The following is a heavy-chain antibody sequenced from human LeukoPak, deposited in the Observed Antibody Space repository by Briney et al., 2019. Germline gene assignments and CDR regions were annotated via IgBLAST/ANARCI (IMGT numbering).Heavy chain of an antibody. CDR1: GYTFTVYY. J-gene: IGHJ4*02. Sequence: ASVKVSCKASGYTFTVYYIHWLRQAPGQGLEWMGWINPNSGGTNYAQKFQGRVTMTRDTSIYTAYMELSRLTSDDTAVYYCARAVIPVAVKPAFDYWGQGTLVTVSS. CDR3: ARAVIPVAVKPAFDY. D-gene: IGHD6-13*01. CDR2: INPNSGGT. V-gene: IGHV1-2*02.